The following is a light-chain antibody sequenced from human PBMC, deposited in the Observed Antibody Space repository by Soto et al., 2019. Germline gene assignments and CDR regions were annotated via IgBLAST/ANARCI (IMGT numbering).Light chain of an antibody. Sequence: QSVLTQPASVSGSPGQSITISCTGTSSDVGGYNYVSWYQQHPGKAPTLMIYDVSNRPSGVSNRCSGSKSGNTASLTISGLQAEDEADYYCSSYTSSTGYVFGRGTKVTVL. CDR2: DVS. J-gene: IGLJ1*01. V-gene: IGLV2-14*01. CDR1: SSDVGGYNY. CDR3: SSYTSSTGYV.